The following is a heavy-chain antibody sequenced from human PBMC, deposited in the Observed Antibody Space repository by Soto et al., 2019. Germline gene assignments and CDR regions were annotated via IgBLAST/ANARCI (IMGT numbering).Heavy chain of an antibody. CDR2: ISAYNGNT. CDR3: ARTYHYDSSGYLYYFDY. V-gene: IGHV1-18*01. CDR1: GGSFSRYA. D-gene: IGHD3-22*01. Sequence: VASVKVSCKASGGSFSRYAISWVRQAPGQGLEWMGWISAYNGNTNYAQKLQGRVTMTTDTSTSTAYMELRSLRSDDTAVYYCARTYHYDSSGYLYYFDYWGQGTLVTVSS. J-gene: IGHJ4*02.